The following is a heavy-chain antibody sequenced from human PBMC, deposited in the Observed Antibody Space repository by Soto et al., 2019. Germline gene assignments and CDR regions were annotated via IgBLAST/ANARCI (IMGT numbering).Heavy chain of an antibody. CDR1: GFTFSNSG. Sequence: PGGSLILSCAASGFTFSNSGIHCVRQAPDKGLEWVEFISFDGSNKNYAASVKGRFTISRDNSKNTLYLQMNSLRAEDTAIYYCAKSPWFDPWGQGTLVTVSS. CDR2: ISFDGSNK. J-gene: IGHJ5*02. CDR3: AKSPWFDP. V-gene: IGHV3-30*02.